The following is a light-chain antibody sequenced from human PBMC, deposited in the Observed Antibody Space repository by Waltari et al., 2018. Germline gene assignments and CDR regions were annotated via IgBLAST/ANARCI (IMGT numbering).Light chain of an antibody. CDR2: DVT. CDR3: SSYAGSSTVV. J-gene: IGLJ2*01. CDR1: SSDIGGYNS. Sequence: QSALTQPASVSGSPGQSLTISCTGSSSDIGGYNSVSWYQQHPDTAPKLILYDVTKPPSGVSHRFSASKSGNTASLSISGLQADDEAVYHCSSYAGSSTVVFGGGTKLTVL. V-gene: IGLV2-14*03.